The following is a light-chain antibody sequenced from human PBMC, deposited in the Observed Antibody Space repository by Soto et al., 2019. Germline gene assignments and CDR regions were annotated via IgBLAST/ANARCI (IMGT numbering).Light chain of an antibody. Sequence: DIQMTQSPSSLSASVGDRVTISCRASHSISNYVNWYQHRPGKAPNLLIYGTSSLQSGVPSRFSGSGSGTDFTLTISSLQPEDFANYYCQQSYSTPPYTFGQGTKVDIK. CDR2: GTS. V-gene: IGKV1-39*01. CDR3: QQSYSTPPYT. J-gene: IGKJ2*01. CDR1: HSISNY.